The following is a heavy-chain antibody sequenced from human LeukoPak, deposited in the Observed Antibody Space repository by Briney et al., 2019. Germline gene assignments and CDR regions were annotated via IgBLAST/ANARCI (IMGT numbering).Heavy chain of an antibody. CDR2: ISGSGGST. V-gene: IGHV3-23*01. CDR3: AKRPVRGVKYYYYMDV. D-gene: IGHD3-10*01. Sequence: PGGSLRLSCVASGFTFRSYAMSWVRQAPGKGLEWVSAISGSGGSTYYADSVKGRFTISRDNSKNTLYLQMNSLRAEDTAVYYCAKRPVRGVKYYYYMDVWGKGTTVTVSS. CDR1: GFTFRSYA. J-gene: IGHJ6*03.